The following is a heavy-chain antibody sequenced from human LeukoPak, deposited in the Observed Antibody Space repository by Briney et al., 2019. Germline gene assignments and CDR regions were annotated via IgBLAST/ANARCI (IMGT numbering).Heavy chain of an antibody. Sequence: GRSLRLSCAASGFTFSSYGIHWVRQAPGKGLEWVVVISSDGGTTYYADSVKGRFTISRDNSKNTLYVQMNSLRAEDTAVYYCAKERAVRGSMWFDYWGQGTLVTVSS. CDR2: ISSDGGTT. D-gene: IGHD6-19*01. V-gene: IGHV3-30*18. CDR3: AKERAVRGSMWFDY. J-gene: IGHJ4*02. CDR1: GFTFSSYG.